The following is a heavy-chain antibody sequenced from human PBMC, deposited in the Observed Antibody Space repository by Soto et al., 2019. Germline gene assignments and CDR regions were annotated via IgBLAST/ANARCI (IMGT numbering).Heavy chain of an antibody. CDR2: ISSNGGRT. J-gene: IGHJ4*02. V-gene: IGHV3-64*01. CDR1: GFTFRNFA. CDR3: AKVERRGYSYGPGAPSRY. Sequence: PGGSLRLSCVASGFTFRNFAMHWVRQAPGKGLQYVPSISSNGGRTYYANSVKDRFTISRDNSKNTLFLQMGSLGVEDMAVYYCAKVERRGYSYGPGAPSRYWGQGTPVTVSS. D-gene: IGHD5-18*01.